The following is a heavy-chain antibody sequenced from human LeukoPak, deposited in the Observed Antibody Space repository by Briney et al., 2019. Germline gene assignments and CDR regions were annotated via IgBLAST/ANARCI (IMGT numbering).Heavy chain of an antibody. CDR2: ISSSSSYI. V-gene: IGHV3-21*01. Sequence: GGSLRLSRAASGFTFSSYSMNWVRQAPGKGLEWVSSISSSSSYIYYADSVKSRSTISRDNAKNTLYLQMNSLRAEDTAVYYCARGAAAALYWGQGTLVTVSS. J-gene: IGHJ4*02. D-gene: IGHD6-13*01. CDR1: GFTFSSYS. CDR3: ARGAAAALY.